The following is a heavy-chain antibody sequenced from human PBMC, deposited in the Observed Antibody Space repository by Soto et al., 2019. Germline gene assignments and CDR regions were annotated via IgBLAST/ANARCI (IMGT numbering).Heavy chain of an antibody. J-gene: IGHJ4*02. V-gene: IGHV4-30-4*01. CDR1: GGSISSGDFC. CDR3: ANRVLRIYYFYD. Sequence: SETLSLTCTVSGGSISSGDFCWSWIRQPPGKGLEWIGYIYYSGSTYYNPSLTSRVTISVDTSKNQFSLKLSSVTAADTAVYYGANRVLRIYYFYDWGQGALVPVAS. CDR2: IYYSGST. D-gene: IGHD3-16*01.